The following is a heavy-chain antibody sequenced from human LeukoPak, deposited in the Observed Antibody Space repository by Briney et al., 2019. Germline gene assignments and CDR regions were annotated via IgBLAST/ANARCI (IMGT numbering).Heavy chain of an antibody. Sequence: PSETLSLTCTVSGGSISSSSYYWGWIRQPPGKGLEWIGSIYYSGSTYYNPSLKSRVTISVDTSKNQFSLKLSSVTAADTAVYYCARDEIAAAGGFDPWGQGTLVTVSS. D-gene: IGHD6-13*01. V-gene: IGHV4-39*07. CDR1: GGSISSSSYY. J-gene: IGHJ5*02. CDR2: IYYSGST. CDR3: ARDEIAAAGGFDP.